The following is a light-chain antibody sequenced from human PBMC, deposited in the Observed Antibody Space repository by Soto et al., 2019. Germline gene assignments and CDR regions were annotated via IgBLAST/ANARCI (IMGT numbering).Light chain of an antibody. J-gene: IGKJ5*01. CDR1: QSVSSY. V-gene: IGKV3-11*01. CDR3: QQRSNWVT. CDR2: DAS. Sequence: EIVLTQSPATLSFSPGERATLSCRASQSVSSYLAWYQQKPGQAPRLLIYDASNRATGIPARVSGTGSGTDFTLTISSLQPEDFAVYYCQQRSNWVTFGQGTRLEIK.